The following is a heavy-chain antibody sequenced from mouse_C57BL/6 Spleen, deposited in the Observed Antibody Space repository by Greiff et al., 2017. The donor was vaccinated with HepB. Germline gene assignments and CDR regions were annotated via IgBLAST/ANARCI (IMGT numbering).Heavy chain of an antibody. V-gene: IGHV1-50*01. CDR1: GYTFTSYW. D-gene: IGHD1-1*01. Sequence: VQLQQPGAELVKPGASVKLSCKASGYTFTSYWMQWVKQRPGQGLEWIGEIDPSDSYTNYNQKFKGKATLTVDTSSSTAYMQLSSLTSEDSAVYYCARGNYYGSSPNAMDYWGQGTSVTVSS. CDR2: IDPSDSYT. CDR3: ARGNYYGSSPNAMDY. J-gene: IGHJ4*01.